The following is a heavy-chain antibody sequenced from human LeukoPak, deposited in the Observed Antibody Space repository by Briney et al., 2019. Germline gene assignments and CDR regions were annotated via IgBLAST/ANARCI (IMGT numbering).Heavy chain of an antibody. Sequence: QSGGSLRLSCVASGFTSGIYAVSWVRQAPGKGLEWVSAFSGGGDSFYADSVKGRFTISRDTSKKILYLQMSGLRAEDTAVYYCGKEVERHFDLKYWGQGTLVTVSS. J-gene: IGHJ4*02. CDR3: GKEVERHFDLKY. V-gene: IGHV3-23*01. CDR1: GFTSGIYA. CDR2: FSGGGDS.